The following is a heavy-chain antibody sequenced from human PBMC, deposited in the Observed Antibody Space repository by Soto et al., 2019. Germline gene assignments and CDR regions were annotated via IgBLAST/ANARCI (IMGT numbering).Heavy chain of an antibody. CDR2: IFDRGTT. Sequence: QVQLEQSGPGLVKPSQTLSLTCDISGGSITSVNHYWSWIRQSPGEGLEWLGYIFDRGTTHYNPSLKGRVTITGDSSQTQFSLTIHSVTVADTAVYYCAREVAGTGAFDYWGRGTPVTVSS. J-gene: IGHJ4*02. D-gene: IGHD2-8*02. CDR3: AREVAGTGAFDY. V-gene: IGHV4-31*02. CDR1: GGSITSVNHY.